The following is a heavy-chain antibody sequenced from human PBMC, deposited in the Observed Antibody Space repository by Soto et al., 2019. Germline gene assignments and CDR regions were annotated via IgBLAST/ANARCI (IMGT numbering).Heavy chain of an antibody. CDR1: GYTFTGYY. V-gene: IGHV1-2*02. D-gene: IGHD6-6*01. Sequence: GASVKVSCKASGYTFTGYYMHWVRQAPGQGLEWMGWINPNSGGTNYAQKFQGRVTMTRDTSISTAYMELSRLRSDDTAVYYCAREVDSIAALYSDYWGQGTLVTVSS. CDR3: AREVDSIAALYSDY. CDR2: INPNSGGT. J-gene: IGHJ4*02.